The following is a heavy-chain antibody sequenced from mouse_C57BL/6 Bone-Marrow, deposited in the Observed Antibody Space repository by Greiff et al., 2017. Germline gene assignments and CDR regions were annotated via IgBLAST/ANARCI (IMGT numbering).Heavy chain of an antibody. D-gene: IGHD1-1*01. Sequence: EVMLVESGGGLVKPGGSLKLSCAASGFTFSDYGMHWVRQAPEKGLEWVAYISSGSSTIYYADTVKGRFTISRDNAKNTLFLQMTSLRSEDTAMYYCARPLYYGSSSFAYWGQGTLVTVSA. V-gene: IGHV5-17*01. J-gene: IGHJ3*01. CDR3: ARPLYYGSSSFAY. CDR1: GFTFSDYG. CDR2: ISSGSSTI.